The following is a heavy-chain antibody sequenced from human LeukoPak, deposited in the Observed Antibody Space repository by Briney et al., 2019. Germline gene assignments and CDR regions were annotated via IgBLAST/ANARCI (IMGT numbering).Heavy chain of an antibody. D-gene: IGHD5-12*01. V-gene: IGHV3-23*01. CDR2: IIASSGST. J-gene: IGHJ4*02. CDR1: GFSFNNYA. Sequence: PGGSLRLSCAASGFSFNNYAMGWVRQAPGKGLEWVSIIIASSGSTVYADSVKGRFTISRDNSKNTLYLQMNSLRGEDTAVYYCVKGGYDFVEVAYFDFWGQGTLVTVSS. CDR3: VKGGYDFVEVAYFDF.